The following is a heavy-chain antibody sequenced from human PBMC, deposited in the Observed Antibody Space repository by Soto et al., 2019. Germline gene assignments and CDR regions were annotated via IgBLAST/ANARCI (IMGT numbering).Heavy chain of an antibody. V-gene: IGHV1-3*01. CDR1: GYTFTSYA. D-gene: IGHD6-13*01. CDR3: ARVPPQQLVRHNWFDP. Sequence: QVQLVQSGAEVKKPGASVKVSCKASGYTFTSYAMHWVRQAPGQRLEWMGWINAGNGNTKYSQKFQGRVTITRDTSASTADRELSSLRSEDTAVYYCARVPPQQLVRHNWFDPWGQGTLVTVSS. CDR2: INAGNGNT. J-gene: IGHJ5*02.